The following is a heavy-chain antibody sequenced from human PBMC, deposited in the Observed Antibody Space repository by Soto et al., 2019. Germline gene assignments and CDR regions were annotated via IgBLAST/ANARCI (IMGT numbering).Heavy chain of an antibody. D-gene: IGHD6-13*01. V-gene: IGHV3-48*03. Sequence: EVQLVESGGGVVQPGGSLRLSCAASGFTFSSYEMNWVRQAPGKGLEGVSSSSSGGSTIYYADSVKGRFTISRDNAKNSLYLQMNRLRAEDTAIYDCARDAVKQQLVQEALHYWGQGTLVTVSS. CDR3: ARDAVKQQLVQEALHY. CDR2: SSSGGSTI. J-gene: IGHJ4*02. CDR1: GFTFSSYE.